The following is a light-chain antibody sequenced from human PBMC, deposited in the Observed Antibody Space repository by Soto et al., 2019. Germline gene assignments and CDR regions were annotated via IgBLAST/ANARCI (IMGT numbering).Light chain of an antibody. CDR1: QSVSSK. CDR2: GES. CDR3: QQYNNWPQA. J-gene: IGKJ1*01. V-gene: IGKV3-15*01. Sequence: EIVMTQSPATLSLSPGDGATLSCRASQSVSSKLAWYQQKTGQAPRLLIYGESTRATGIPDRLSGSGSGTELNLIISSLQSEDSAVYYCQQYNNWPQACGQGTKVDIK.